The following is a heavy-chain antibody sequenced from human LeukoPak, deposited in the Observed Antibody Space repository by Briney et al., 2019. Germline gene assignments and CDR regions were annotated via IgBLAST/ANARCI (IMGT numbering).Heavy chain of an antibody. CDR1: GGSFSGYY. J-gene: IGHJ4*02. CDR3: ARMRARIAARPRWFDY. Sequence: SETLSLTCAVYGGSFSGYYWSWIRQPPGKGLEWIGEINHSGSTNYNPSLKSRVTISVDTSKNQFSLKLSSVTAADTAVYYCARMRARIAARPRWFDYWGQETLVTVSS. D-gene: IGHD6-6*01. CDR2: INHSGST. V-gene: IGHV4-34*01.